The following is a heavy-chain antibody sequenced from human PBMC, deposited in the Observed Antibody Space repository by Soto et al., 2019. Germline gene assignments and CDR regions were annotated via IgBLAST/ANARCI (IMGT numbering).Heavy chain of an antibody. J-gene: IGHJ6*02. CDR2: ISSSGSYT. CDR1: GFTFRDYY. D-gene: IGHD3-10*01. CDR3: ARDLIPQAYYGSGSYLGNSYYNGMDV. V-gene: IGHV3-11*06. Sequence: PGGSLRLSCAASGFTFRDYYINWIRQAPGKGLEWVSYISSSGSYTDYADSVKGRFTISRDNAKSSLYLQMNSLRAEDTAVYFCARDLIPQAYYGSGSYLGNSYYNGMDVWGRGTTVTVSS.